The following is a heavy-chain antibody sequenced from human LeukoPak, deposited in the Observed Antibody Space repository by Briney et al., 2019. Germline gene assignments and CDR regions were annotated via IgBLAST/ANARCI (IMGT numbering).Heavy chain of an antibody. CDR3: ARARLSFTRGIGANYFDY. D-gene: IGHD2-15*01. CDR1: GFTFNSYS. J-gene: IGHJ4*02. V-gene: IGHV3-21*01. Sequence: GGSLRLSCITSGFTFNSYSLNWVRQAPGKGLEWVSSISGNNVHIVYPDSVRGRFTVSRDDAKNLLYLQVNSLRADDTAVYYCARARLSFTRGIGANYFDYWGQGTPVTVSS. CDR2: ISGNNVHI.